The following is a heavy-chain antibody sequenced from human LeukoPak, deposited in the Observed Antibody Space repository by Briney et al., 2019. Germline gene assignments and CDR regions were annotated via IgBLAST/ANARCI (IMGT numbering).Heavy chain of an antibody. CDR1: GFTFSSYG. CDR2: ISYDGSNK. CDR3: AREPENHYDSARAFDI. J-gene: IGHJ3*02. V-gene: IGHV3-30*03. D-gene: IGHD3-22*01. Sequence: GGSLRLSCAASGFTFSSYGMHWVRQAPGKGLEWVAVISYDGSNKYYADSVKGRFTISRDNSKNTLYLQMGSLRAEDMAVYYCAREPENHYDSARAFDIWGQGTMVTVSS.